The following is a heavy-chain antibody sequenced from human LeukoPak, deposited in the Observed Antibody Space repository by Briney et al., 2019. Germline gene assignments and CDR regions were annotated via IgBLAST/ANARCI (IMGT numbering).Heavy chain of an antibody. Sequence: GGSLRLSCAASGVTFSNAWMSWVRQAPGKGLEWVSGISGSGGATYYADSVKGRFTISRDDPHNTLYLQMNSLRAEDTAVYFCARGGVDYYGSGTYYLMYYFDYWGQGALVTVSS. CDR3: ARGGVDYYGSGTYYLMYYFDY. CDR2: ISGSGGAT. J-gene: IGHJ4*02. D-gene: IGHD3-10*01. V-gene: IGHV3-23*01. CDR1: GVTFSNAW.